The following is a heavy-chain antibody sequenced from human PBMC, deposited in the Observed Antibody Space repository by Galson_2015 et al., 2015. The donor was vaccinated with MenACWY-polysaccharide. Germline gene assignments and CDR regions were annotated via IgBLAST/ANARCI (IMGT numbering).Heavy chain of an antibody. V-gene: IGHV3-30*18. CDR2: ISYDGDNK. Sequence: LSLSCAVPGLIFRDYGFHWVRQAPGKGLEWVAVISYDGDNKYYADSVKARLTVSRDDFNNTVYLQMNSLRAEDTAVYFCAKDRPLRGLTKYYYGMDVWGQGTTVTVSS. CDR3: AKDRPLRGLTKYYYGMDV. J-gene: IGHJ6*02. D-gene: IGHD2-8*01. CDR1: GLIFRDYG.